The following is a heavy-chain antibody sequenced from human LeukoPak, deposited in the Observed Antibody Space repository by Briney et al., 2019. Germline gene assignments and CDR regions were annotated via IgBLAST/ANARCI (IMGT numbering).Heavy chain of an antibody. V-gene: IGHV1-18*01. CDR3: ARGVLFSNFDY. J-gene: IGHJ4*02. CDR2: ISAYNGNT. CDR1: GYTFTSYG. D-gene: IGHD3-16*01. Sequence: ASVKVSCKASGYTFTSYGISWVRQAPGQGLEWMGWISAYNGNTNYAQKLQGRVTMTRDTSISTAYMELSRLRSDDTAVYYCARGVLFSNFDYWGQGTLVTVSS.